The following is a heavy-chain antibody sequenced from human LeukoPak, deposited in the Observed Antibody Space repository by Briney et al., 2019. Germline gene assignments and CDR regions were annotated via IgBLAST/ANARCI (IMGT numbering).Heavy chain of an antibody. J-gene: IGHJ6*02. V-gene: IGHV1-69*13. CDR1: GGTFSSYA. CDR3: ARSEVAARPAYYYYYGMDV. CDR2: IIPIFGTA. D-gene: IGHD6-6*01. Sequence: ASVKVSCKASGGTFSSYAISWVRQAPGQRLEWMGGIIPIFGTANYAQKFQGRVTITADESTSTAYMELSSLRSEDTAVYYCARSEVAARPAYYYYYGMDVWGQGTTVTVSS.